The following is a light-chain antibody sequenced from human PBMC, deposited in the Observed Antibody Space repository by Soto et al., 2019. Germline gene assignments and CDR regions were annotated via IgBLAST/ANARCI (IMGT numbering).Light chain of an antibody. V-gene: IGLV2-18*02. CDR3: SSYTSSRTYV. CDR2: EVS. CDR1: SSDVGNYNR. Sequence: QSVLTQPPSVSGSPGQSVTISCTGTSSDVGNYNRVSWYQQPPGTAPKVIIYEVSNRPSGVPDRFSGSKSGNTASLTISGLQAEDEADYYCSSYTSSRTYVFGTGTKLTVL. J-gene: IGLJ1*01.